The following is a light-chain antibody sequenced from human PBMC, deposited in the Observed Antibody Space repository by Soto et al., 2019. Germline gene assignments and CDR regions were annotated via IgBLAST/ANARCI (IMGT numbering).Light chain of an antibody. CDR1: QSVSTY. V-gene: IGKV3-11*01. CDR3: QQHSDCVT. Sequence: EIVLTQSPATLSLSPGERGTLSCRASQSVSTYLAWYQQNPGQAPRLLIYDASNRATGIPARFSGSGSGTDFTLTISYIEPEDFAFYYCQQHSDCVTFGGATKVEI. J-gene: IGKJ4*01. CDR2: DAS.